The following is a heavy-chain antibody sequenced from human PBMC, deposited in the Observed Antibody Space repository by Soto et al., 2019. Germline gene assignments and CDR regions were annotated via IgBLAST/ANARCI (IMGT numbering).Heavy chain of an antibody. D-gene: IGHD3-3*01. Sequence: QVQLVETGGGVVQPGRSLRLSCAASGFTFTDFGLHWVRQAPGKGLEWVAVVSHDGVKKLYADSVKGRFTVFRDDSKNTLFLQMDSLRAEDTAVYYCARGVADSNDFWGGYRPLGYWGQGTLVTVSS. J-gene: IGHJ4*02. CDR1: GFTFTDFG. CDR2: VSHDGVKK. V-gene: IGHV3-30*03. CDR3: ARGVADSNDFWGGYRPLGY.